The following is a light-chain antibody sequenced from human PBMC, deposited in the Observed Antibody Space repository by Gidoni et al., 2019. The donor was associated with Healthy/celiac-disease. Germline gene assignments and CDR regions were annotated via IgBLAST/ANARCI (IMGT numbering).Light chain of an antibody. Sequence: AIQLTQSPSSLSASVGDRVTITCRASQGISSALAWYQQKPGKAPKLLIYDASSLESGVPSRFSGSGSGTDFTLTISSLQPEDFATYYCQQFNSYSITFXQXTRLEIK. CDR2: DAS. V-gene: IGKV1-13*02. J-gene: IGKJ5*01. CDR1: QGISSA. CDR3: QQFNSYSIT.